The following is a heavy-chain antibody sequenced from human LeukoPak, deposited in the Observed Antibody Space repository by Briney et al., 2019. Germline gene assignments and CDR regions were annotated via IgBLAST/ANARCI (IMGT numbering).Heavy chain of an antibody. CDR3: AREAGYCSSTSCYALYYYDGMDV. V-gene: IGHV1-46*01. D-gene: IGHD2-2*01. J-gene: IGHJ6*02. CDR1: GYTFPSHY. Sequence: GASVKVSCKASGYTFPSHYMHWVRQAPGQGLEWMGIINPSGGSTSYAQKFQGRVTMTRDMSTSTVYMELSSLRSEDTAVYYCAREAGYCSSTSCYALYYYDGMDVWGQGTTVTVSS. CDR2: INPSGGST.